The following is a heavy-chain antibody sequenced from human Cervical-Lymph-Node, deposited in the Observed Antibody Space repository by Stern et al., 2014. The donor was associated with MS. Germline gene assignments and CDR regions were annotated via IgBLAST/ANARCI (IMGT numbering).Heavy chain of an antibody. J-gene: IGHJ4*02. CDR2: ISGYSPNT. V-gene: IGHV1-18*01. CDR3: ARGTGDLDY. CDR1: GYTFTPFA. D-gene: IGHD1-1*01. Sequence: QVQLVQSGPEAKKPGASAKVSCRASGYTFTPFAVSWVRQAPGQGLEWMGCISGYSPNTNYAQKFQGRVTLTTDASTSTACMELRNLRSDDTAIYYCARGTGDLDYWGQGTLVTVSS.